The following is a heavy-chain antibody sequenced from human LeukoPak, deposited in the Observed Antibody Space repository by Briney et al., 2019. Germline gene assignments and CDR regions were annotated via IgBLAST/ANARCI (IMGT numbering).Heavy chain of an antibody. Sequence: GASVKVSCKVSGYTLTALSMHWVRHAPGKGLEWMGSFDPEDGETIYAQKFQGRVTMTEDTSTDTAFMELNSLRSEDTAIYYCAVGSISFGDYWGQGTLVTVSS. V-gene: IGHV1-24*01. D-gene: IGHD3-16*01. J-gene: IGHJ4*02. CDR2: FDPEDGET. CDR1: GYTLTALS. CDR3: AVGSISFGDY.